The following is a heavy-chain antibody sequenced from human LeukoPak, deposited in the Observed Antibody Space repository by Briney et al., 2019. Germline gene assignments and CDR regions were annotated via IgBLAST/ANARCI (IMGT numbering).Heavy chain of an antibody. CDR1: GYTFTAYY. CDR2: INPNSGGT. Sequence: ASVKVSCKASGYTFTAYYMHWVRQAPGQGLEWMGWINPNSGGTNYAQNFQGRVTMTRDTSISTAYMELSRLRSDDTAVYYCANGSPTPAIVVTDYWGQGTLVTVSS. J-gene: IGHJ4*02. D-gene: IGHD3-22*01. V-gene: IGHV1-2*02. CDR3: ANGSPTPAIVVTDY.